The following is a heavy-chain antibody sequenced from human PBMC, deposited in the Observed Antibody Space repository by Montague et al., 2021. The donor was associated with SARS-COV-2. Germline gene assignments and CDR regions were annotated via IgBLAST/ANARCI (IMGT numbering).Heavy chain of an antibody. Sequence: SETLSLTCTVSGGSISSGGYYWDWIRQPPGMGLELIGTIYYSGSTDYNPSLKSRVTISVDTSRNQFSLKVSSVTAADTAVYYCAPTGGLTTVAGPFDYWGQGAPVTVSS. CDR2: IYYSGST. CDR1: GGSISSGGYY. J-gene: IGHJ4*02. CDR3: APTGGLTTVAGPFDY. D-gene: IGHD6-19*01. V-gene: IGHV4-39*01.